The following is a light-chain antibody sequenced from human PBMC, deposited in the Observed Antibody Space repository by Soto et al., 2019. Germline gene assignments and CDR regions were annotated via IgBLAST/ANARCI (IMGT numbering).Light chain of an antibody. J-gene: IGKJ2*01. CDR3: QQYEELPFT. CDR1: QDIKKN. V-gene: IGKV1-33*01. CDR2: RAS. Sequence: DIQMTQSPSSLSASVGDRVTITCQASQDIKKNLDWYQQKPGETPQLLIYRASTLRGGVPSRFSGGGFETYFTFTINSLQPEDFATYFCQQYEELPFTVGQGTKLEIK.